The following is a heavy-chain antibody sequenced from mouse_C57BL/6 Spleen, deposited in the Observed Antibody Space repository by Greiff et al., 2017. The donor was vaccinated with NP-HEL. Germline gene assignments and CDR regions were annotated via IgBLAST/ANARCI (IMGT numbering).Heavy chain of an antibody. CDR1: GYTFTSYW. D-gene: IGHD2-3*01. CDR2: IDPSDSET. CDR3: ARGGWLLRGFDY. Sequence: VQLQQPGAELVRPGSSVKLSCKASGYTFTSYWMHWVKQRPIQGLEWIGNIDPSDSETHYNQKFKDKATLTVDKSSSTAYMQLSSLTSEDSAVYYCARGGWLLRGFDYWGKGTTLTVSS. V-gene: IGHV1-52*01. J-gene: IGHJ2*01.